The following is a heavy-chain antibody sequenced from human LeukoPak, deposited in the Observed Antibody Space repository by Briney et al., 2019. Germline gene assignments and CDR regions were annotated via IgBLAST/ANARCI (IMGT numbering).Heavy chain of an antibody. CDR1: GFTFSDYY. J-gene: IGHJ3*02. Sequence: PGGSLRLPCAASGFTFSDYYMSWIRQAPGKGLEWVSYISSSGSTIYYADSVKGRFTISRDNAKNTLYLQMNSLRAEDTAVYYCVYDSSGALGAIWNDAFDIWGQGTMVTVSS. CDR3: VYDSSGALGAIWNDAFDI. CDR2: ISSSGSTI. D-gene: IGHD3-22*01. V-gene: IGHV3-11*04.